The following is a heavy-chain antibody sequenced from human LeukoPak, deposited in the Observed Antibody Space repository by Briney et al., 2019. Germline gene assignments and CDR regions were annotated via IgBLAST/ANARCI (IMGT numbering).Heavy chain of an antibody. Sequence: SETLSLTCTVSGGSISSSSYYWGWIRQPPGKGLEWIGSIYYSGSTYYNPSLKSLVTISVDTSKNQFPLKLSSVTAADTAVYYCARDRVIDYYMDVWGKGTTVTVSS. J-gene: IGHJ6*03. D-gene: IGHD2/OR15-2a*01. V-gene: IGHV4-39*06. CDR2: IYYSGST. CDR1: GGSISSSSYY. CDR3: ARDRVIDYYMDV.